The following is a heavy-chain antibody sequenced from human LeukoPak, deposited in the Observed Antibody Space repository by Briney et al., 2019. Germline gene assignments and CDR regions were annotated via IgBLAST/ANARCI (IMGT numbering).Heavy chain of an antibody. CDR2: ISSSSSYI. J-gene: IGHJ4*02. Sequence: GSLRLSCAASGFTFSSYSMNWVRQAPGKGLEWVSSISSSSSYIYYADSVKGRFTISRDNAKNSLYLQMNSLRAEDTAVYYCARGIGLVVVISDFDYWGQGTLVTVSS. D-gene: IGHD3-22*01. CDR1: GFTFSSYS. V-gene: IGHV3-21*01. CDR3: ARGIGLVVVISDFDY.